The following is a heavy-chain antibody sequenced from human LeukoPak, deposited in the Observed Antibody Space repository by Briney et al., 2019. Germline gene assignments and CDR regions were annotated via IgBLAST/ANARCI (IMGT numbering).Heavy chain of an antibody. J-gene: IGHJ6*02. Sequence: GGSLRLSCAASGFTFSSYWMSWVRQAPGKGLEWVANIKQDGSEKYYVDSVKGRFTISRDNAKNSLYLQMDSLRAEDTAVYYCARVVVVPAAPSYYYYGMDVWGQGTTVTVSS. CDR2: IKQDGSEK. D-gene: IGHD2-2*01. CDR3: ARVVVVPAAPSYYYYGMDV. V-gene: IGHV3-7*01. CDR1: GFTFSSYW.